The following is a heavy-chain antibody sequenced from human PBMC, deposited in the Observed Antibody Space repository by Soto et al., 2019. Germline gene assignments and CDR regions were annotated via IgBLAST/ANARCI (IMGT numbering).Heavy chain of an antibody. CDR2: ISSSSRNI. V-gene: IGHV3-21*01. CDR3: ARSDRKATGSIAVAGTGY. J-gene: IGHJ4*02. D-gene: IGHD6-19*01. CDR1: GFTFSIYS. Sequence: PGGSLRLSCAASGFTFSIYSMNGVRQAPGKGLDWVPSISSSSRNIYYADSVKGRFTISRDNSKNTLYLQMNSLGAEATAVYYSARSDRKATGSIAVAGTGYWGQGTLVTVSS.